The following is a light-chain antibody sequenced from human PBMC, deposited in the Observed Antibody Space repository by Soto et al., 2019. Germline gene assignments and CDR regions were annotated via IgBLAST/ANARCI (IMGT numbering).Light chain of an antibody. J-gene: IGKJ2*01. CDR2: GAS. Sequence: EIVMTQFPATLSVSPGERATLSCRASQSVSDNLAWYQQKPGQAPRLLIYGASTRATGIPARFSGSGSGTEFTLTISSLQSEDFAVYYCQQSNNWPYTFGQGTKVDIK. CDR1: QSVSDN. CDR3: QQSNNWPYT. V-gene: IGKV3-15*01.